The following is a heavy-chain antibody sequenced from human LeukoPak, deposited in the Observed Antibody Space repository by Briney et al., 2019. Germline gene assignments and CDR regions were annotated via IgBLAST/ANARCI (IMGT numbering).Heavy chain of an antibody. CDR3: ARGRGSSWLYYFDY. J-gene: IGHJ4*02. Sequence: SETLSLTCAVYGGSFSGYYWSWIRQPPGKGLEWIGEINHSGSTNYNSSLKSRVTISVDTSKNQFSLKLSSVTAADTAVYYCARGRGSSWLYYFDYWGQGTLVTVSS. V-gene: IGHV4-34*01. CDR2: INHSGST. CDR1: GGSFSGYY. D-gene: IGHD6-13*01.